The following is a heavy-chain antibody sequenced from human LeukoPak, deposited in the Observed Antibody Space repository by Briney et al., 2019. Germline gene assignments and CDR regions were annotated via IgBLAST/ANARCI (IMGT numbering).Heavy chain of an antibody. V-gene: IGHV4-59*01. CDR1: GGSIRNYY. D-gene: IGHD2-21*01. CDR2: TSDSGNT. CDR3: ARWHSHGRYFDY. J-gene: IGHJ4*02. Sequence: SETLSLTCTVSGGSIRNYYWNWIRQPPGKGLEWIGYTSDSGNTDYKPSLKSRVTISVDTSKNQFSLKLTSATAADTAVYYCARWHSHGRYFDYWGQGALSPSPQ.